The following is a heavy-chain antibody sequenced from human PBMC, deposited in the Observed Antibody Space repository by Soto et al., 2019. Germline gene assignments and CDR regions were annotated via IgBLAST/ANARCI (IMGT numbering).Heavy chain of an antibody. V-gene: IGHV1-8*01. CDR1: GYTFTNYD. D-gene: IGHD2-21*02. Sequence: GSVKVSCKASGYTFTNYDINWVRQATGQGLEWMGWMNPSSGNTGYVQKFQGRVTMTRNTSTSTAYMELTSLTSDDTAVYYSARTRLCGGDCYSAYYFDFWGQGALVTVSS. CDR3: ARTRLCGGDCYSAYYFDF. J-gene: IGHJ4*02. CDR2: MNPSSGNT.